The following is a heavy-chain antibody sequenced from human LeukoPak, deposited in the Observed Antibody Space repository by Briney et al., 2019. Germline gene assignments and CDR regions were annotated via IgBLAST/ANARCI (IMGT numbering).Heavy chain of an antibody. CDR3: ARFSSSSIGVWFDP. V-gene: IGHV1-2*02. CDR1: GYTFTGYY. Sequence: ASVKVSCKASGYTFTGYYMHWVRQAPGQGLEWMGWINPNSGGTNYAQKFQGRVTMTRDTSTSTVYMELSSLRSEDTAVYYCARFSSSSIGVWFDPWGQGTLVTVSS. D-gene: IGHD6-13*01. CDR2: INPNSGGT. J-gene: IGHJ5*02.